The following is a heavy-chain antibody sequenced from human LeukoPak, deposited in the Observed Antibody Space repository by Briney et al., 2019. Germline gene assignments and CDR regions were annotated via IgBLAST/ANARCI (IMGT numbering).Heavy chain of an antibody. D-gene: IGHD3-16*01. CDR3: AKDTPLCYFDY. J-gene: IGHJ4*02. Sequence: GGSLRLSCAASGFTFSSYGMHWIRQAPGKGLEWVAFIRNDGSIIYNADSVKGRFTISRDNSKNTLYLQMNSLRADDTAVYYCAKDTPLCYFDYWGQGTLVTVSS. CDR2: IRNDGSII. CDR1: GFTFSSYG. V-gene: IGHV3-30*02.